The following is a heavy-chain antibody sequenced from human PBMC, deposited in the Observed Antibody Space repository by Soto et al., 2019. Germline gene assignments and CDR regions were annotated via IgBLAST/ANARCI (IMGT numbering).Heavy chain of an antibody. Sequence: EVQLLESGGGLVQPGGSLRLSCAASGFTFSSHAMSWVRQAPGKGLEWVSAIRASGGPTYYADSVKGRFTASRDNYKNTMSLQMNSLRAEDTAIYYCAKHQDTSGWPYDAFDIWGQGTLVTVSS. CDR1: GFTFSSHA. CDR2: IRASGGPT. J-gene: IGHJ3*02. D-gene: IGHD6-19*01. CDR3: AKHQDTSGWPYDAFDI. V-gene: IGHV3-23*01.